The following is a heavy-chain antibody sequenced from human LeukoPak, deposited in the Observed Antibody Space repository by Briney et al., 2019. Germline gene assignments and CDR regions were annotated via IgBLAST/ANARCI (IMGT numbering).Heavy chain of an antibody. V-gene: IGHV3-66*01. CDR2: IFSNGDT. CDR3: ARDHHGSGSYPNP. CDR1: GFTVSSNS. D-gene: IGHD3-10*01. Sequence: GGSLRLSCTVSGFTVSSNSMSWVRQAPGKGLEWVSVIFSNGDTYYADSVKGRFTISRDNSKNTLYLQMDSLRADDTAVYYCARDHHGSGSYPNPWGQGTLVTVSS. J-gene: IGHJ5*02.